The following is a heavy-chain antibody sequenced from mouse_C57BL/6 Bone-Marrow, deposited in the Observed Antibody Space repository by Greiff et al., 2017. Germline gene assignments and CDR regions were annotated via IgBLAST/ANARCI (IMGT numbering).Heavy chain of an antibody. J-gene: IGHJ4*01. D-gene: IGHD1-1*01. CDR3: ARSLITTVVANAMDY. Sequence: DVMLVESGGDLVKPGGSLKLSCAASGFTFSSYGMSWVRQTPDKRLEWVATISSGGSYTYYPASVKGRFTISRDNAKNTLYLQMRSLKSEDTAMYDCARSLITTVVANAMDYWGQGASVTVSS. V-gene: IGHV5-6*02. CDR2: ISSGGSYT. CDR1: GFTFSSYG.